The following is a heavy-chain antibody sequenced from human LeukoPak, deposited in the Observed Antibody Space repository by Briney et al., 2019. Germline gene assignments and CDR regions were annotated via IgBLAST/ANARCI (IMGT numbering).Heavy chain of an antibody. CDR1: GFIFSDYY. CDR3: ARRSGIAVAGAFDY. Sequence: GGSLRLSCTASGFIFSDYYMGWIRQAPGRGLEWVSGISGSGDSTYYADSVKGRFTISRDNSKNTLYLQMNSLRAEDTAVYYCARRSGIAVAGAFDYWGQGTLVTVSS. D-gene: IGHD6-19*01. CDR2: ISGSGDST. J-gene: IGHJ4*02. V-gene: IGHV3-23*01.